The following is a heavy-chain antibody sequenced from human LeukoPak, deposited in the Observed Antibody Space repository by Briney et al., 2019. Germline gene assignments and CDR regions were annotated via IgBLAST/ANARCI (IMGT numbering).Heavy chain of an antibody. D-gene: IGHD3-22*01. CDR3: ASGLYDSSGYSLDY. Sequence: GTFSSYAISWVRQAPGQGLEWMGGIIPIFGTANYAQKFQGRVTITADESTSTAYMELSSLRSEDTAVYYCASGLYDSSGYSLDYWGQGTLVTVSS. J-gene: IGHJ4*02. CDR2: IIPIFGTA. V-gene: IGHV1-69*01. CDR1: GTFSSYA.